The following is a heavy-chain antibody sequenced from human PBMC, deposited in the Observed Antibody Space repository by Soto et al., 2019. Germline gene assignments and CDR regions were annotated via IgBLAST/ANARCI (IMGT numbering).Heavy chain of an antibody. J-gene: IGHJ6*02. Sequence: ASVKVSCKASGFTFSNYGLNWVRQAPGQGLEWMGWVSANNGHINYAQNLQGRVSMTTDTSTSTAYMELRGLTFDDTAVYYCARDIESVTAKHFFYYYAMDVWGQGTKVTVSS. D-gene: IGHD2-8*01. CDR3: ARDIESVTAKHFFYYYAMDV. CDR1: GFTFSNYG. V-gene: IGHV1-18*01. CDR2: VSANNGHI.